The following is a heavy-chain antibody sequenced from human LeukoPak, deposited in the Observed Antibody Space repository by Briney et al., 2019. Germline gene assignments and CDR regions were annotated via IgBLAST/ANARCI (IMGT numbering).Heavy chain of an antibody. V-gene: IGHV3-30*18. Sequence: SGGSLRLSCAASGFTFSSYGMHWVRQAPGKGLEWVAVISYDGSNKYYADSVKGRFTISRDNSKNTLYLQMNSLRAEDTAVYYCAKGEEQWLVQRYYYGMDVWGQGTTVTVSS. CDR2: ISYDGSNK. D-gene: IGHD6-19*01. J-gene: IGHJ6*02. CDR1: GFTFSSYG. CDR3: AKGEEQWLVQRYYYGMDV.